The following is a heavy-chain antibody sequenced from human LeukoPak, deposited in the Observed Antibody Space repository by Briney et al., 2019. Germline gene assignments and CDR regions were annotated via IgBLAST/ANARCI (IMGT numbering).Heavy chain of an antibody. CDR3: ASFEDYYDSSGYYTYYFDY. D-gene: IGHD3-22*01. CDR2: IYTSGST. J-gene: IGHJ4*02. CDR1: GGSISSYY. V-gene: IGHV4-4*09. Sequence: SETLSLTCTVSGGSISSYYWSWIRQPPGKGLEWIGYIYTSGSTNYNPSLKSRVTISVDTSKNQFSLKLSSVTAADTAVYYCASFEDYYDSSGYYTYYFDYWGQGTLVTVSS.